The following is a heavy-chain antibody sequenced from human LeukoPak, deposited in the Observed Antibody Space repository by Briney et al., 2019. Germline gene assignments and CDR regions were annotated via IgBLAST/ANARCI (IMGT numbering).Heavy chain of an antibody. CDR1: GFTFSSYA. CDR2: ISGSADNT. Sequence: GGSLRLSCAASGFTFSSYAMNWVRQAPGKGLEWVSGISGSADNTYYADSVRGRFTILRDNSKNTVYLQMNSLRAEDAAVYYCAKGPRASGWTYFDYWGQGTLVTVSS. CDR3: AKGPRASGWTYFDY. V-gene: IGHV3-23*01. J-gene: IGHJ4*02. D-gene: IGHD6-19*01.